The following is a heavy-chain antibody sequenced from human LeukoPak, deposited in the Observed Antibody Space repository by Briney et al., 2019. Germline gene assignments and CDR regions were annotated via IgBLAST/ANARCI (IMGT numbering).Heavy chain of an antibody. CDR1: GFTFSDYY. J-gene: IGHJ4*02. D-gene: IGHD2-2*01. CDR3: ARKGYCSSTSCHPYFDY. CDR2: ISSSGSTI. Sequence: GGSLRLSCAASGFTFSDYYMSWIRQAPGKGLEWVSYISSSGSTIYYADSVKGRFTISGDNAKNSLYLQMSSLRAEDTAVYYCARKGYCSSTSCHPYFDYWGQGTLVTVSS. V-gene: IGHV3-11*01.